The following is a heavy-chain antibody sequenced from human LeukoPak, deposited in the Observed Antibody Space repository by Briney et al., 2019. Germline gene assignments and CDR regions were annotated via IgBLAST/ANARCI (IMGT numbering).Heavy chain of an antibody. CDR3: ARSPVRGAYFDY. Sequence: SETLSLTCTVPGGSISNYYWSWIRQPPGKGLEWIGYIYYSGSTNYNPSLKSRVTISVDTSKNQFSLKLSSVTAADTAVYYCARSPVRGAYFDYWGQGTLVTVSS. D-gene: IGHD3-10*01. CDR1: GGSISNYY. J-gene: IGHJ4*02. V-gene: IGHV4-59*01. CDR2: IYYSGST.